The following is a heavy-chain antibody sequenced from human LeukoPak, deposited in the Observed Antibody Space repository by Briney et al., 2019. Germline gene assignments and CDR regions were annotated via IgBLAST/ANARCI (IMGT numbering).Heavy chain of an antibody. D-gene: IGHD6-6*01. CDR3: AKDRLRYSSSYYFDY. CDR1: GFTFSSYG. CDR2: ISYDGSNK. V-gene: IGHV3-30*18. Sequence: GGSLRLSCADSGFTFSSYGMHWVRQAPGKGLEWVAVISYDGSNKYYADSVKGRFTISRDNSKNTLYLQMNSLRAEDTAVYYCAKDRLRYSSSYYFDYWGQGTLVTVSS. J-gene: IGHJ4*02.